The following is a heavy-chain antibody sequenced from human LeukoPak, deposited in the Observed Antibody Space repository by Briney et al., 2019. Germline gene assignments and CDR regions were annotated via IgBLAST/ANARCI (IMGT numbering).Heavy chain of an antibody. CDR1: GGSVSSGSYY. CDR2: IYYSGST. V-gene: IGHV4-61*01. CDR3: ARAPTLYSSSWPYYYYGMDV. Sequence: PSETLSLTCTVSGGSVSSGSYYWSWIRQPPGKGLEWIGYIYYSGSTNYNPSLKSRVTISVDTSKNQFSLKLSFVTAADTAVYYCARAPTLYSSSWPYYYYGMDVWGQGTTVTVSS. D-gene: IGHD6-13*01. J-gene: IGHJ6*02.